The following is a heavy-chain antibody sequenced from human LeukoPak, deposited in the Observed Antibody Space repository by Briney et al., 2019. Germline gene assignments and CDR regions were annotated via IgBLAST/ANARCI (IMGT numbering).Heavy chain of an antibody. CDR2: IYHSGST. D-gene: IGHD2-2*01. J-gene: IGHJ5*02. CDR1: GGSISSSNL. Sequence: SGTLSLTCAVSGGSISSSNLWSWVRQPPGKGLEWIGEIYHSGSTNYNPSLKSRVTISVDKSKNQFSLKMSSVTATDTAVYYCARIMGRGYCSSTSCRGDWFDPWGQGTMVTVSS. V-gene: IGHV4-4*02. CDR3: ARIMGRGYCSSTSCRGDWFDP.